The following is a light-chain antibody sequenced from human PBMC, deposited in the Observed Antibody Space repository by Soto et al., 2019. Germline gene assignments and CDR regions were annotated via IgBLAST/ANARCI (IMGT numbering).Light chain of an antibody. CDR3: KQYNNWQWT. CDR2: GAS. CDR1: QSVSSN. J-gene: IGKJ1*01. Sequence: ELVITQSTANLSVSPGERATLSCRASQSVSSNLAWYQQKPGQAPRLLIYGASTRATGIPARFSGSGSGTEFTLTISSMQSEDFAVYYCKQYNNWQWTFGQGTTVDIK. V-gene: IGKV3-15*01.